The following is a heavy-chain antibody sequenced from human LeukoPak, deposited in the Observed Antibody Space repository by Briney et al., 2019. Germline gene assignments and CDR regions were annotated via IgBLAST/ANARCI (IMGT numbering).Heavy chain of an antibody. J-gene: IGHJ4*02. CDR1: GGSISISNW. CDR2: IHHSGST. CDR3: ASKLTAVAGYFDC. D-gene: IGHD6-19*01. Sequence: SETQSLTCAVSGGSISISNWWSWVRQPPGKGLEWIGEIHHSGSTNYNPSLKSRVTISVDKFKNQFSLKLSSVTAADAAVYYCASKLTAVAGYFDCWGQGTLVTVSS. V-gene: IGHV4-4*02.